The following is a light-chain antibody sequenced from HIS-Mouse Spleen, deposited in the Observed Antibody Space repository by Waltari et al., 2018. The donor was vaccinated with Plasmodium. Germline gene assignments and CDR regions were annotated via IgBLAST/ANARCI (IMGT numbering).Light chain of an antibody. CDR2: EDS. Sequence: SNELTQPPSVSVSPGQTARITCSGDALLKKYAYWYQQKSGQAPVLVIYEDSKRPSGIPERFSGSSSGTMATLTISGAQVEDEADYYCYATDSSGNHRVFGGGTKLTVL. V-gene: IGLV3-10*01. CDR3: YATDSSGNHRV. CDR1: ALLKKY. J-gene: IGLJ3*02.